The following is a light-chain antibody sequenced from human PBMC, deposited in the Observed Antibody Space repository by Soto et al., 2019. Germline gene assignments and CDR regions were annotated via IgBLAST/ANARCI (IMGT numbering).Light chain of an antibody. CDR3: SSQRTTSILV. V-gene: IGLV2-14*03. CDR2: DVT. J-gene: IGLJ2*01. CDR1: SSDVGFYNY. Sequence: QSALTQPASVSGSPGQSITISCTGTSSDVGFYNYVSWYQQHPGKAPKLMIYDVTNRPSGVSNRFPGSKSGNTASLTISGLQAADEADYYCSSQRTTSILVFGGGTKVTVL.